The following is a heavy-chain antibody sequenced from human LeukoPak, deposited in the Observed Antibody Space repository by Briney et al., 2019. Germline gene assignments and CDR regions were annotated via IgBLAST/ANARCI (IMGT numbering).Heavy chain of an antibody. CDR2: ISVYNGNT. V-gene: IGHV1-18*01. J-gene: IGHJ6*03. CDR1: GYTLRNYD. CDR3: ARWGVGFYYYYMDV. Sequence: GASVKVSCKASGYTLRNYDISWVRQAPGQGLEWMGWISVYNGNTNYAQKFQGRVTITADKSTSTAYMELSSLRSEDTAVYYCARWGVGFYYYYMDVWGKGTTATVSS. D-gene: IGHD3-16*01.